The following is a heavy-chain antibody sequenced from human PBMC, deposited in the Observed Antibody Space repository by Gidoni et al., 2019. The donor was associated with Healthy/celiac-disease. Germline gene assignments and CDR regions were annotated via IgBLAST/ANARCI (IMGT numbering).Heavy chain of an antibody. CDR2: INHSGST. CDR3: ARGGWLQLFDY. D-gene: IGHD1-1*01. V-gene: IGHV4-34*01. J-gene: IGHJ4*02. Sequence: QVQLQQWGAGLLKPSATLSLTYAVYGGSFSGYYWSWIRQPPGKGLEWIGEINHSGSTNYNPSRKSRVTISVDTSKNQFSLKLSSVTAADTAVYYCARGGWLQLFDYWGQGTLVTVSS. CDR1: GGSFSGYY.